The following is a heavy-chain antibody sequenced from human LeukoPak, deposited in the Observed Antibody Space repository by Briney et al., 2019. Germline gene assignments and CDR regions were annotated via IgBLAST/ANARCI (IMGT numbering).Heavy chain of an antibody. CDR1: GYTFTSYY. CDR2: INPSGGST. Sequence: ASVKVSCKASGYTFTSYYMHWVRQAPGQGLEWMGIINPSGGSTSYAQKFQGRVTMTRDTSTSTVYTELSSLRSEDTAVYYCARGGYYDFWSAVLTDFDYWGQGTLVTVSS. J-gene: IGHJ4*02. V-gene: IGHV1-46*01. D-gene: IGHD3-3*01. CDR3: ARGGYYDFWSAVLTDFDY.